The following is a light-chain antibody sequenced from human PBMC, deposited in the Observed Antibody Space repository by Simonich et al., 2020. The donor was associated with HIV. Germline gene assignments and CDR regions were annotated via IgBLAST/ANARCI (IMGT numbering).Light chain of an antibody. V-gene: IGLV2-8*01. CDR1: SSDVGGYNY. Sequence: QSALTQPPSASGPPGQSVTISCTGTSSDVGGYNYVSWYQQPPDKAPKLMIYEVSKRPAGVPDRFSGSKSGNTASLTVSGLQAEDEADYYCSSYADSNNLVFGGGTKLTVL. J-gene: IGLJ3*02. CDR3: SSYADSNNLV. CDR2: EVS.